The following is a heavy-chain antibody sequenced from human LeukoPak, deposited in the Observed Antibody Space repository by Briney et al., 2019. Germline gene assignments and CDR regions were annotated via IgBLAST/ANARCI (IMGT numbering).Heavy chain of an antibody. V-gene: IGHV4-34*01. J-gene: IGHJ5*02. Sequence: SETLSLTCAVYGGSFSGYYWSWIHQPPGKGLEWIGEINHSGSTNYNPSLKSRVTISVDTSKNQFSLKLSSVTAADTAVYYCARVWGGYYGSGIGWFDPWGQGTLVTVSS. D-gene: IGHD3-10*01. CDR2: INHSGST. CDR1: GGSFSGYY. CDR3: ARVWGGYYGSGIGWFDP.